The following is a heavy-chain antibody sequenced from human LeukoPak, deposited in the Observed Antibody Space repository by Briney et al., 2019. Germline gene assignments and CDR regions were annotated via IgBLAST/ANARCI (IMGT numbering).Heavy chain of an antibody. D-gene: IGHD3-16*01. V-gene: IGHV3-11*01. J-gene: IGHJ6*02. CDR1: GFTFSDYY. CDR3: AKAWGRNHYYGLDV. Sequence: GGSLRLSCAASGFTFSDYYVSWVRQAPGKGLEWVSGINTSGGATYYADSVRGRFTISRDNSKNTLSLQMNSLRAEDTALYYCAKAWGRNHYYGLDVWGQGTTVTVSS. CDR2: INTSGGAT.